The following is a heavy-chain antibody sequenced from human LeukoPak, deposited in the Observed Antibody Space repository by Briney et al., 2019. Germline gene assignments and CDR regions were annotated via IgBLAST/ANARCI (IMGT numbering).Heavy chain of an antibody. Sequence: GGSLRLSCAASGFTFNTYTMNWVRQAPGKGLEWVSTIGASDGTTYYADSVKGRFTISRDNSKNTLYLQMNSLRAEDTAIYYCAKLLPNWGQGTLVTVSS. CDR2: IGASDGTT. V-gene: IGHV3-23*01. J-gene: IGHJ4*02. CDR3: AKLLPN. CDR1: GFTFNTYT.